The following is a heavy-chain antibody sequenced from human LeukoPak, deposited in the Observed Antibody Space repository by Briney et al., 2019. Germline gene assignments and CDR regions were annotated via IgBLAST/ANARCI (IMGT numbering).Heavy chain of an antibody. Sequence: SETLSLTCTVSGVSISTRTYYWAWIRQPPGKGLEWIGSIYYTGNTNYNPPLKSRVTISVDTSKNQFSLKVTSVTAADTAVYYCARQGDTSSWYNWFDPWGQGTLVTVST. CDR1: GVSISTRTYY. J-gene: IGHJ5*02. D-gene: IGHD6-13*01. CDR2: IYYTGNT. V-gene: IGHV4-39*01. CDR3: ARQGDTSSWYNWFDP.